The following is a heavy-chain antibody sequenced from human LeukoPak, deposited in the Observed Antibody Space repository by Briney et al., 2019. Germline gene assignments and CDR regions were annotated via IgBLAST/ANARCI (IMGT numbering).Heavy chain of an antibody. CDR3: ARAYYYYYMDV. Sequence: SETLSLTCTVSGGSISSGSYYWSWIRQPAGKGLEWIGRIYTSGSTNYNPSLKSRVTISVDTSKNQFSLKLSSVTTADTAVYYCARAYYYYYMDVWGKGTTVTVSS. V-gene: IGHV4-61*02. J-gene: IGHJ6*03. CDR2: IYTSGST. CDR1: GGSISSGSYY.